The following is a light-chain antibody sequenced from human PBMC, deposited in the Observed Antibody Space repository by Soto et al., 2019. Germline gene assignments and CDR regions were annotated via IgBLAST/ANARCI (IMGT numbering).Light chain of an antibody. V-gene: IGLV2-8*01. CDR2: EVV. CDR1: KNDIGVYDF. CDR3: SSYTGGNPSYV. J-gene: IGLJ1*01. Sequence: QSVLTQPPSASVSPGQSVTISCTVTKNDIGVYDFVSWYQQHPGNAPRVFIYEVVQRPSGVSDRFSGSKSXNTAPLTVSGLQAEDEADYYCSSYTGGNPSYVFGTGTKVTVL.